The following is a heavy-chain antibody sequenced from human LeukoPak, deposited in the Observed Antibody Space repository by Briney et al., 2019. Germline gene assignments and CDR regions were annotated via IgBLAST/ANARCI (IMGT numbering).Heavy chain of an antibody. V-gene: IGHV4-61*02. Sequence: SQTLSLTCTVSGGSINSGNYYWSWIRLPAGKGLEWIGRIYASGNINYNPSLKSRVTISVDPSKSQFSLHLSSVTAADTAVYYCAGTPLRIAVAGTGFDYWGQGTLVTVSS. CDR1: GGSINSGNYY. CDR3: AGTPLRIAVAGTGFDY. J-gene: IGHJ4*02. CDR2: IYASGNI. D-gene: IGHD6-19*01.